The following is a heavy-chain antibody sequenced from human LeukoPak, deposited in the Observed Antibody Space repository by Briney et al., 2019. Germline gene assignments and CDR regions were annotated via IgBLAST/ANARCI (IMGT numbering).Heavy chain of an antibody. CDR3: ASSGDYYDSSGYHHPPFDY. CDR1: GGTFSSYA. J-gene: IGHJ4*02. Sequence: SVKVSCKASGGTFSSYAISWVRQAPGQGLEWMGGIIPIFGTANYAQKFQGRVTITADKSTSTAYMELSSLRSEDTAVYYCASSGDYYDSSGYHHPPFDYWGQGTLVTVSS. V-gene: IGHV1-69*06. CDR2: IIPIFGTA. D-gene: IGHD3-22*01.